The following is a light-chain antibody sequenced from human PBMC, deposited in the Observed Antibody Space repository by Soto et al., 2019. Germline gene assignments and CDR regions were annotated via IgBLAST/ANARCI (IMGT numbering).Light chain of an antibody. CDR1: QSVSSN. Sequence: EIVMTQSPSTLSVSPGERATLSCRASQSVSSNLAWYQQTPGQAPRLLIYGASTRATGIPARFSGSGSGTEFTLTISSLQSEDFVVYYCQQYNNWPLTFGGGTKVDIK. V-gene: IGKV3-15*01. J-gene: IGKJ4*01. CDR2: GAS. CDR3: QQYNNWPLT.